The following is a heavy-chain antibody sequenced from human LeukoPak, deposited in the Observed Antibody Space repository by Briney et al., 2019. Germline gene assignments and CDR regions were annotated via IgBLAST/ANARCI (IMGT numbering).Heavy chain of an antibody. CDR1: GFTISNYY. D-gene: IGHD6-13*01. J-gene: IGHJ4*02. CDR2: IFDGNAT. V-gene: IGHV3-53*01. CDR3: ARDRGSSWPFDC. Sequence: GGSLRLSCAASGFTISNYYMSWVRQAPGKGLEWVSVIFDGNATYYADSVRGRFTVSRDKSKNTLNLQMNGLRVEDTGVYYCARDRGSSWPFDCWGQGTLVTVSS.